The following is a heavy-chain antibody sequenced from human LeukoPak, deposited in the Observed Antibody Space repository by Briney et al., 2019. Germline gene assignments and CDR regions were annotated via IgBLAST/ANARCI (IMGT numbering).Heavy chain of an antibody. V-gene: IGHV3-9*03. CDR2: ISWNSGSI. CDR1: GFTFDDYA. J-gene: IGHJ4*02. Sequence: GGSLRLSCAASGFTFDDYAMHWVRQAPGKGLEWVSGISWNSGSIGYADSVKGRFTISRDNAKNSLYLQMNSLRAEDMALYYCARSVEMATRIDCWGQGTLVTVSS. CDR3: ARSVEMATRIDC. D-gene: IGHD5-24*01.